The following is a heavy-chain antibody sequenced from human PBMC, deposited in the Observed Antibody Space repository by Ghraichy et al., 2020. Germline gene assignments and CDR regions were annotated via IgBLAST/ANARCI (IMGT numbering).Heavy chain of an antibody. CDR2: ISSSSTK. V-gene: IGHV3-48*02. Sequence: LSLTCAASGFTFTSYSMHWVRQAPGKGLEWVSYISSSSTKYYAESVKGRFTISRDNAKNSLYLQMNSLRDEDTAVYYCARGGLWAKFFDIWGQGTMVTVSS. CDR3: ARGGLWAKFFDI. D-gene: IGHD3-16*01. J-gene: IGHJ3*02. CDR1: GFTFTSYS.